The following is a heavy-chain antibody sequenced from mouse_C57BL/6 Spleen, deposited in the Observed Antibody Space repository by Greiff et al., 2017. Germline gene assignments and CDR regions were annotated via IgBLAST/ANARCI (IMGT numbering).Heavy chain of an antibody. CDR1: GYTFTSYW. D-gene: IGHD2-4*01. Sequence: VQLQQSGTVLARPGASVKMSCKTSGYTFTSYWMHWVKQRPGQGLEWIGAIYPGNSDTSYTQKFKGQANLTAVTSASTAYMELSSLTNEDSAVYYCTRGDYDAYFDVWGTGTTVTVSS. CDR3: TRGDYDAYFDV. V-gene: IGHV1-5*01. CDR2: IYPGNSDT. J-gene: IGHJ1*03.